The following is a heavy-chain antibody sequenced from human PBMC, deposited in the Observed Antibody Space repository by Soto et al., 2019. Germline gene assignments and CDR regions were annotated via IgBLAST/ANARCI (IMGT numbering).Heavy chain of an antibody. V-gene: IGHV4-31*03. D-gene: IGHD3-10*01. Sequence: SETLSLTCTVSGGSISSGGYYWSWIRQHPGKGLEWIGYIYYSGSTYYNPSLKSRVTISVDTSKNQFSLKLSSVTAADTAVYYCARDRVRGWLYGMDVWGQGTTVTVSS. J-gene: IGHJ6*02. CDR2: IYYSGST. CDR3: ARDRVRGWLYGMDV. CDR1: GGSISSGGYY.